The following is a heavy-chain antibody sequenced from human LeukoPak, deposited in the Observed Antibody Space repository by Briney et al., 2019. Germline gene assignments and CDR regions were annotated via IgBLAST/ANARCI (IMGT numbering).Heavy chain of an antibody. CDR1: GFTFSSYA. D-gene: IGHD3-10*01. CDR2: ISYDGSNK. CDR3: ARDPGGGGFDY. Sequence: GRSLRLSCAASGFTFSSYAMHWVRQAPGKGLEWVAVISYDGSNKYYADSVKGRFTISRDNSKNTLYLQMNSLRAEDTAVYYWARDPGGGGFDYWGQGTLVTVSS. V-gene: IGHV3-30*04. J-gene: IGHJ4*02.